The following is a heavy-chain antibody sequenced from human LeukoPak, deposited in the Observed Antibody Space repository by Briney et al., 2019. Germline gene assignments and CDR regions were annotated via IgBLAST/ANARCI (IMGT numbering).Heavy chain of an antibody. D-gene: IGHD3-9*01. J-gene: IGHJ6*02. CDR2: ISSSSSYI. V-gene: IGHV3-21*01. CDR1: GFTSSSYS. CDR3: TRDLMDYDVSTGLHHYYMDV. Sequence: PGGSLRLSCAASGFTSSSYSMNWVRQAPGKGLEWVSSISSSSSYIYYADSVRGRFTISRDNAKNTLYLQMNTLRVEDTAVYYCTRDLMDYDVSTGLHHYYMDVWGQGTTVTVSS.